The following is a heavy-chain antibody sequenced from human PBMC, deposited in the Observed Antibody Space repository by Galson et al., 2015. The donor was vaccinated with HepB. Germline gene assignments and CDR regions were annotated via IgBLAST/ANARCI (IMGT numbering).Heavy chain of an antibody. CDR3: AREEAGTYCFDN. V-gene: IGHV6-1*01. J-gene: IGHJ4*02. CDR2: TYYRSMWYT. CDR1: GDSVSNNNAA. D-gene: IGHD6-19*01. Sequence: CAISGDSVSNNNAAWNWIRQSPSRGLEWLGRTYYRSMWYTDYAPSVKSRITVNPYTSTNQFSLEVTSVPPDDTAVYFCAREEAGTYCFDNWGQGTLVTVSS.